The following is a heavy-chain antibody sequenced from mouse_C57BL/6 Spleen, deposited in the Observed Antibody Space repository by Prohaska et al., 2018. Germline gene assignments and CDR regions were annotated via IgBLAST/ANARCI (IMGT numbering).Heavy chain of an antibody. V-gene: IGHV3-6*01. Sequence: DVQLQESGPGLVKPSQSLSLTCSVTGYSITSGYYWNWIRQFPGNKLEWMGYISYDGSNNYNPSLKNRISITRDTSKNQFFLKLNSVTTEDTATYYCARPLYDGAMDYWGQGTSVTVSS. D-gene: IGHD2-3*01. J-gene: IGHJ4*01. CDR1: GYSITSGYY. CDR3: ARPLYDGAMDY. CDR2: ISYDGSN.